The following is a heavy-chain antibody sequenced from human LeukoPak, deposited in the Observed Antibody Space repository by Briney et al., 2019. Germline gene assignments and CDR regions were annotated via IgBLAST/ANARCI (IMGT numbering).Heavy chain of an antibody. CDR1: GGSISSYY. J-gene: IGHJ5*02. D-gene: IGHD6-13*01. Sequence: PSETRSLTCTVSGGSISSYYWSWIRQPPGKGLEWIGYIYYSGSTNYNPSLKSRVTISVDTSKNQFSLKLSSVTAADTAVYYCARSPGIAAAGRSLWFDPWGQGTLVTVSS. CDR2: IYYSGST. V-gene: IGHV4-59*08. CDR3: ARSPGIAAAGRSLWFDP.